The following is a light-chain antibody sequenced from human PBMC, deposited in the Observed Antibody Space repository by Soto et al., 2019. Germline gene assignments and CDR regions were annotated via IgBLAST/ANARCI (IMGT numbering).Light chain of an antibody. CDR1: QTISSW. J-gene: IGKJ1*01. V-gene: IGKV1-5*03. CDR3: QNYNGPPWT. Sequence: IQMTQSPSTLSGSVGDRVTITCRASQTISSWLAWYQQKPGKAPNLLIYKASSLKSGVPSRFSGSGSGTEFTLTITGLQPDDFATYYCQNYNGPPWTFGQGTKVDIK. CDR2: KAS.